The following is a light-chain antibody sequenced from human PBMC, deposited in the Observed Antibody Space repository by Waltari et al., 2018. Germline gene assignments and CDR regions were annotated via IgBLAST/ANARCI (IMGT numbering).Light chain of an antibody. V-gene: IGLV8-61*01. CDR2: STN. Sequence: QTVVTQEPSLSVSPGATVTPTCGLRSGPVSTTSSPSWFQQTPGQAPRTLIYSTNIRSSGVPDRFSGSILGNKAALTITGAQADDESHYYCVVYVGRGIKVFGGGTKLTVL. CDR1: SGPVSTTSS. CDR3: VVYVGRGIKV. J-gene: IGLJ2*01.